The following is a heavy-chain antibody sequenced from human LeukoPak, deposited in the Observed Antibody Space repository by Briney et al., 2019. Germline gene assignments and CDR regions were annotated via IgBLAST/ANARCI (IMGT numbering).Heavy chain of an antibody. CDR2: IRYDGSNK. J-gene: IGHJ4*02. CDR1: GFTFSSYG. CDR3: AKDLEGASDFDY. D-gene: IGHD1-26*01. Sequence: GGSLRLSCAASGFTFSSYGMYWVRQAPGKGLEWVAFIRYDGSNKYYADSVKGRFTISRDNSKNTLYLQMNSLRAEDTAVYYCAKDLEGASDFDYWGQGTLVTVSS. V-gene: IGHV3-30*02.